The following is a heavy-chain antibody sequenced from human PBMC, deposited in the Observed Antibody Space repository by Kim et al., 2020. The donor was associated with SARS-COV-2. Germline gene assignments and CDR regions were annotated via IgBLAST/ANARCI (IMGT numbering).Heavy chain of an antibody. CDR3: AREAAMGPMGRYYGMDV. CDR2: ISSSSSYI. J-gene: IGHJ6*02. V-gene: IGHV3-21*01. CDR1: GFTFSSYS. D-gene: IGHD5-18*01. Sequence: GGSLRLSCAASGFTFSSYSMNWVRQAPGKGLEWVSSISSSSSYIYYADSVKGRFTISRDNAKNSLYLQMNSLRAEDTAVYYCAREAAMGPMGRYYGMDVWGQGTTVTVSS.